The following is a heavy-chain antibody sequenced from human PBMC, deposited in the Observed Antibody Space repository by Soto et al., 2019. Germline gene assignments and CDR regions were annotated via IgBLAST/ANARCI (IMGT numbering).Heavy chain of an antibody. Sequence: PSETLSLTCAVSGGSISSGGYSWSWIRQPPGKGLEWIGYIYHSGSTNYNPSLKSRVTISVDRSKNQFSLKLSSVTAADTAVYYCARSDVLMVYDFHYYYMDVWGKGTTVTVSS. V-gene: IGHV4-30-2*01. CDR2: IYHSGST. CDR1: GGSISSGGYS. D-gene: IGHD2-8*01. CDR3: ARSDVLMVYDFHYYYMDV. J-gene: IGHJ6*03.